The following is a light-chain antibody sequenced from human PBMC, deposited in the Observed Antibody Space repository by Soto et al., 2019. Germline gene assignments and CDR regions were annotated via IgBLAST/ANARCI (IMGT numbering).Light chain of an antibody. CDR2: KAS. V-gene: IGKV1-39*01. Sequence: DIQMTQSPSSLSASVGDRVTIPCRASQNIRNYLNWYQQKPGKAPKLLIFKASNLQSELPSRFSGSGSGTDFNVTISSLKPEDSATYYCQQSHSTPYTFGPGTKLEIK. CDR1: QNIRNY. CDR3: QQSHSTPYT. J-gene: IGKJ2*01.